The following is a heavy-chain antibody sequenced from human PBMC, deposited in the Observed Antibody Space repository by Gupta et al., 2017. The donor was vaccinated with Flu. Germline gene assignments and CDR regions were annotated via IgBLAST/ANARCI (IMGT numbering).Heavy chain of an antibody. V-gene: IGHV3-30*18. J-gene: IGHJ6*02. CDR3: AKDRSRGTFFYFYGMDV. D-gene: IGHD3-16*02. CDR1: GFTFRNYG. CDR2: ISNDGSNK. Sequence: QVQLVQSGGGVVQPGRSLGLSCSVSGFTFRNYGVHWVRQAPGKGLEWVAVISNDGSNKYYADSVKGRFTISRDISKNTLYLRMNSLRPEDTAVYYCAKDRSRGTFFYFYGMDVWGQGTTVTVSS.